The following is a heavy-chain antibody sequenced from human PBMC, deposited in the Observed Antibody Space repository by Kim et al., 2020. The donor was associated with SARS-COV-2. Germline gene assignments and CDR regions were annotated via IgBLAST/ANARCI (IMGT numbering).Heavy chain of an antibody. CDR3: ARVAVGASSVYYFDY. CDR1: GFTFSDYY. D-gene: IGHD1-26*01. Sequence: GGSLRLSCGASGFTFSDYYMAWIRQAPGKGPEWLSYISGSIDYTNHADSVKGRFTISRDNAKDSLFLQINSLRADETAVYYCARVAVGASSVYYFDYWCLGAQVTVSA. V-gene: IGHV3-11*05. J-gene: IGHJ4*02. CDR2: ISGSIDYT.